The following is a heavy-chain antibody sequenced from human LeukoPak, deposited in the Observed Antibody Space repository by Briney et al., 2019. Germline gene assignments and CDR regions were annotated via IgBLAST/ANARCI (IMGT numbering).Heavy chain of an antibody. CDR3: ATWGIAVAGTFDY. D-gene: IGHD6-19*01. Sequence: TPSETLSLTCTVSGGSISSSYWSWIRQPPGKGLVGIGYIYYSGSTNYNPSFKSRVAISVDTSKNQFSLKLSSVTAADTAVYYCATWGIAVAGTFDYWGQGTLVTVST. V-gene: IGHV4-59*08. CDR1: GGSISSSY. J-gene: IGHJ4*02. CDR2: IYYSGST.